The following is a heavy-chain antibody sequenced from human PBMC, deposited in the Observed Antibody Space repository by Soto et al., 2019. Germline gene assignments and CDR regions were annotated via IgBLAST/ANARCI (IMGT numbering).Heavy chain of an antibody. D-gene: IGHD4-17*01. CDR2: LSFDGSEK. V-gene: IGHV3-30*18. Sequence: QVQLVESGGGVVQPGRSLRLSCGASGFTFNNSGMHWVRQVPGKGLEWVAVLSFDGSEKYYADSVKGRFTISRDNSKNTPYLQVNSLRIEDAAVYHCVKDRVPGAYGHYYGMDVWGQGTTVTVSS. J-gene: IGHJ6*01. CDR3: VKDRVPGAYGHYYGMDV. CDR1: GFTFNNSG.